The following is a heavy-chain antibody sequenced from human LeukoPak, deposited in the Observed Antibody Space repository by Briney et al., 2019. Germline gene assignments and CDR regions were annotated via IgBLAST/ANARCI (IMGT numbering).Heavy chain of an antibody. CDR3: ARIRGPRTGTTAPGWFDP. CDR1: GYTFTSYY. D-gene: IGHD1-7*01. CDR2: INPSGGST. J-gene: IGHJ5*02. V-gene: IGHV1-46*01. Sequence: GASVKVSCKASGYTFTSYYMHWVRQAPGQGLEWMGIINPSGGSTSYAQKFQGRVTMTRDTSTSTVYMELSSLRSEDTAVYYCARIRGPRTGTTAPGWFDPWGQGTLVTVSS.